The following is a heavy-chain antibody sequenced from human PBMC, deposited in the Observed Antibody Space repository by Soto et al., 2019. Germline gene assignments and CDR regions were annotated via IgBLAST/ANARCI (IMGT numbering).Heavy chain of an antibody. D-gene: IGHD3-22*01. Sequence: QVQLQQWGAGLLKPSETLSLTCAVYGGSFSGYYWSWIRQPPGKGLEWIGEINHSGRTNYNPSLTSRVTISVDTSKKQCSRKLSSVTAADTAVYYCARDRALTKADSSVDYWGQGTLVTVSA. CDR3: ARDRALTKADSSVDY. CDR1: GGSFSGYY. J-gene: IGHJ4*02. CDR2: INHSGRT. V-gene: IGHV4-34*01.